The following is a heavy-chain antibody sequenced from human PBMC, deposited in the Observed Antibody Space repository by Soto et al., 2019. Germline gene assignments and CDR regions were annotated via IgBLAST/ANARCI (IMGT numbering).Heavy chain of an antibody. J-gene: IGHJ6*02. V-gene: IGHV3-23*01. CDR1: GFTFSSHA. D-gene: IGHD3-3*01. CDR2: ISGSGGST. CDR3: ANGPTIFGVVISYSYYYGLDV. Sequence: GGCLRLSCAASGFTFSSHAMSWVRQAPGKGLEWVSAISGSGGSTYYADSVKGRFTISRDNSKNTLYLQMSSLSAEDTAVYSCANGPTIFGVVISYSYYYGLDVWGQGTTVTVSS.